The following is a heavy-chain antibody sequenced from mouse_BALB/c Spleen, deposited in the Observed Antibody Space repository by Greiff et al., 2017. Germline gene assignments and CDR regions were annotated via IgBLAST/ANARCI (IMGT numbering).Heavy chain of an antibody. J-gene: IGHJ4*01. CDR2: ISSGGSYT. D-gene: IGHD2-4*01. CDR3: ARADYGGAMDY. Sequence: EVHLVESGGGLVKPGGSLKLSCAASGFTFSSYAMSWVRQSPEKRLEWVAEISSGGSYTYYPDTVTGRFTISRDNAKNTLYLEMSSLRSEDTAMYYCARADYGGAMDYWGQGTSVTVSS. CDR1: GFTFSSYA. V-gene: IGHV5-9-4*01.